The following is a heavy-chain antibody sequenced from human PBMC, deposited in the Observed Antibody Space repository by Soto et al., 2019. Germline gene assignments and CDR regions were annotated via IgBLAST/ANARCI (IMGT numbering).Heavy chain of an antibody. V-gene: IGHV3-30*18. CDR3: AKDQDIVVVVAATDLPSSRFDY. CDR2: ISYDGSNK. CDR1: GFTFSSYG. J-gene: IGHJ4*02. D-gene: IGHD2-15*01. Sequence: QVQLVESGGGVVQPGRSLRLSCAASGFTFSSYGMHWVRQAPGKGLEWVAVISYDGSNKYYADSVKGRFTISRDNSKNTLYLQMNSLRAEDTAVYYCAKDQDIVVVVAATDLPSSRFDYWGQGTLVTVSS.